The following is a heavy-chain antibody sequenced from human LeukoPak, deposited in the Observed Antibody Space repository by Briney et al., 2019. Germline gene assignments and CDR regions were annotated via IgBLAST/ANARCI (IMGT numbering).Heavy chain of an antibody. Sequence: ASVKVSCKASGYTFTSYYMHSVRQAPGQRLEWMGIINPSGGSTSYAQKFQGRVTMTRDMSTSTVYMELSSLRSEDTAVYYCARDRTCSSTSCYGNYYYYYMDVWGKGTTVTVSS. J-gene: IGHJ6*03. D-gene: IGHD2-2*01. V-gene: IGHV1-46*01. CDR3: ARDRTCSSTSCYGNYYYYYMDV. CDR2: INPSGGST. CDR1: GYTFTSYY.